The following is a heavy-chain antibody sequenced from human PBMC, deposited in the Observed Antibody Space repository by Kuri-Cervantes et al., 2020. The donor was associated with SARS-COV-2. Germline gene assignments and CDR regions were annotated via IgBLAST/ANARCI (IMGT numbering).Heavy chain of an antibody. CDR1: GFTFSSYA. Sequence: GESLKISCAASGFTFSSYAMSWVRQAPGKALEWVSSISGSGSYIYYADSVKGRFTISRDNAKNSLYLQMSSLRAEDTAVYYCARDGAWGPVEGFDYWGQGTLVTVSS. J-gene: IGHJ4*02. CDR2: ISGSGSYI. D-gene: IGHD3-16*01. V-gene: IGHV3-21*01. CDR3: ARDGAWGPVEGFDY.